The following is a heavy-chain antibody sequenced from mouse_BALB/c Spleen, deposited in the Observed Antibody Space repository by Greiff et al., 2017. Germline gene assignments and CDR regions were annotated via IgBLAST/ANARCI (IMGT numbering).Heavy chain of an antibody. CDR2: INPYNDGT. V-gene: IGHV1-14*01. CDR3: ARGVLRSYYAMDY. Sequence: VQLQQSGPELVKPGASVKMSCKASGYTFTSYVMHWVKQKPGQGLEWIGYINPYNDGTKYNEKLKGKATLTSDKSSSTAYMELSSLTSEDSAVYYCARGVLRSYYAMDYWGQGTSVTVSS. CDR1: GYTFTSYV. J-gene: IGHJ4*01. D-gene: IGHD1-1*01.